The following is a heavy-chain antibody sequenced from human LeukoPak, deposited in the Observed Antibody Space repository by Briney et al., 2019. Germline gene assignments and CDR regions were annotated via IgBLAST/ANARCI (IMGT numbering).Heavy chain of an antibody. Sequence: GGSLRLSCAASGFTFSSYSMNWVRQAPGKGLEWVSGISGSGDSAYYADSVKGRFTISRDNSKNTLFLQMNSLRAEDTAVYYCAKTWFGELFFYFDYWGQGTLVTVSS. V-gene: IGHV3-23*01. D-gene: IGHD3-10*01. J-gene: IGHJ4*02. CDR3: AKTWFGELFFYFDY. CDR2: ISGSGDSA. CDR1: GFTFSSYS.